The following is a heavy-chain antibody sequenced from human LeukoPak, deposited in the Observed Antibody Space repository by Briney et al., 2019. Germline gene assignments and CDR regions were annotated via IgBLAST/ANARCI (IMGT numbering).Heavy chain of an antibody. CDR2: ISFDGSNK. D-gene: IGHD3-10*01. J-gene: IGHJ4*02. V-gene: IGHV3-30*04. CDR3: AKASVWTMVRVVSYFDE. CDR1: GFFFSSYA. Sequence: GGSLRLSCAASGFFFSSYAMQWVRQAPGKGLDWVAVISFDGSNKYHADSVKGRFTISRDNSKKTLDLQMHSLRAEDTAVYYCAKASVWTMVRVVSYFDEWGQGIQVTVSS.